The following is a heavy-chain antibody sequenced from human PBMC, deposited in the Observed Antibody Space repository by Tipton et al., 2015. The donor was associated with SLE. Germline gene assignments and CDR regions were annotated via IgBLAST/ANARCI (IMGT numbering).Heavy chain of an antibody. V-gene: IGHV3-30*04. J-gene: IGHJ6*03. Sequence: SLRLSCAASGFTFSSYAMHWVRQAPGKGLEWVAVISYDGSNKYYADSVKGRFTISRDNSKNTLYLQMNSLRAEDTAMYYCARSLVWSGYYAYMDVWGKGTTVTVSS. CDR3: ARSLVWSGYYAYMDV. D-gene: IGHD3-3*01. CDR2: ISYDGSNK. CDR1: GFTFSSYA.